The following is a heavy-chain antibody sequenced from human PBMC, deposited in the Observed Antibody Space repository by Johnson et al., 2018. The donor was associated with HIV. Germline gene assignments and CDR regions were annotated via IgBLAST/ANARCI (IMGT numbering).Heavy chain of an antibody. Sequence: VQLVESGGGLVQPGGSLRLSCAASGFTFSSYDMHWVRQATGKGLEWVSAIGTAGDTYYPGSVKGRFTISRENAKNSLYLQMNSLRVEDTAVYKCAKYSGFALDIWGQGTEVIVSS. J-gene: IGHJ3*02. D-gene: IGHD2-15*01. V-gene: IGHV3-13*01. CDR1: GFTFSSYD. CDR3: AKYSGFALDI. CDR2: IGTAGDT.